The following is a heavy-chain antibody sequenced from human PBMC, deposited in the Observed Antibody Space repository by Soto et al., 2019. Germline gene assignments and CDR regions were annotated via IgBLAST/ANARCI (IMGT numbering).Heavy chain of an antibody. D-gene: IGHD4-4*01. CDR1: GFSLSNARMG. J-gene: IGHJ6*02. Sequence: QVTLKESGPVLVKPTETLTLTCTVSGFSLSNARMGVSWIRQPPGKALEWLAHIFSNDEKSYSTSLKSRLTISKDTPKSQVVLTMTNMDPVDTATNYCARKPYSNRYYYYYYGMDGRGQGNTVTVPS. CDR2: IFSNDEK. V-gene: IGHV2-26*01. CDR3: ARKPYSNRYYYYYYGMDG.